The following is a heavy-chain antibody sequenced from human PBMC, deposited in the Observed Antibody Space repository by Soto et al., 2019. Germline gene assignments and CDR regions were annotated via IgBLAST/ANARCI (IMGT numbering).Heavy chain of an antibody. CDR1: GGSISSGGYY. CDR3: ARGVRWLGPYYFDY. CDR2: IYYSGST. Sequence: QVQLQESGPGLVKPSQTLSLTCTVSGGSISSGGYYWSWIRQHPGKGLEWIGYIYYSGSTYYNPSLKSRVTISVDTSKNQFSLKLSSVTVADTAVYYCARGVRWLGPYYFDYWGQGTLVTVSS. J-gene: IGHJ4*02. V-gene: IGHV4-31*03. D-gene: IGHD6-19*01.